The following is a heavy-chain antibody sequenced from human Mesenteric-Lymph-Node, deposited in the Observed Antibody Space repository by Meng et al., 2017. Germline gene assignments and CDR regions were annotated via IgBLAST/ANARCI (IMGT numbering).Heavy chain of an antibody. Sequence: EVQLVESGGGLVQPGGSLRLPCPASGFTVSSYWMHWVRQAPGKGLVWVSRINTDGRSTSYTDSVKGRFTISRDNAKKTLYLQMNSLRAEDTAVYYCVRWDYGVNSGPENWGQGTLVTVSS. CDR3: VRWDYGVNSGPEN. J-gene: IGHJ4*02. CDR2: INTDGRST. D-gene: IGHD4/OR15-4a*01. V-gene: IGHV3-74*01. CDR1: GFTVSSYW.